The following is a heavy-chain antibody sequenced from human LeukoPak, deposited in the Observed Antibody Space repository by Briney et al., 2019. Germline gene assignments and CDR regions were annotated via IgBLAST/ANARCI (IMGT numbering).Heavy chain of an antibody. Sequence: ASVKLSCKASGYTFTSYDINWVRQATGQGLEWMGWMNPNSGNTGYTQKFQGRLAMTRNTSVNSAYMELSSLRSEDTAVYYCARGNGYSSGTGDNWFDPWGQGTLVTVSS. CDR3: ARGNGYSSGTGDNWFDP. V-gene: IGHV1-8*01. J-gene: IGHJ5*02. CDR2: MNPNSGNT. D-gene: IGHD5-18*01. CDR1: GYTFTSYD.